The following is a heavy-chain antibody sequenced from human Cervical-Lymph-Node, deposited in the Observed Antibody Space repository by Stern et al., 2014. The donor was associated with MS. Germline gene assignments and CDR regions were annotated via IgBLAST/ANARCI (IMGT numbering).Heavy chain of an antibody. Sequence: QVQLVESGAEVRKAGASVKVSCRASGYTFTDYYIHWVRQAPGEGLEWMGRINPDSGNRKYEQRFQDRVTLTRNMSINTAYMELNRLRSDDTAVYYCARRSGNYSFFDFWGLGTLVTVSS. CDR2: INPDSGNR. J-gene: IGHJ4*02. CDR1: GYTFTDYY. CDR3: ARRSGNYSFFDF. D-gene: IGHD2-15*01. V-gene: IGHV1-2*06.